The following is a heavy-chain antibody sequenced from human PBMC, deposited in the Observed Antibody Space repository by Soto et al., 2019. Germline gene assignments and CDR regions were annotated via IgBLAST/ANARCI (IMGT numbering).Heavy chain of an antibody. V-gene: IGHV4-59*01. D-gene: IGHD4-17*01. J-gene: IGHJ5*02. CDR1: GGSISSYY. CDR2: IYYSGST. Sequence: PSETLSLTCTVSGGSISSYYWSWIRQPPGKGLEWIGYIYYSGSTNYNPSLKSRVTISVDTSKNQFSLKLSSVTAADTAVYYCARLPWVGYGGIFHPWGQATLVSVPS. CDR3: ARLPWVGYGGIFHP.